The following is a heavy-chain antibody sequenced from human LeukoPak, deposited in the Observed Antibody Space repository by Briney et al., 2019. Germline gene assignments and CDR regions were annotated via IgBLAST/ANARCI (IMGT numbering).Heavy chain of an antibody. CDR2: ISAYNGNT. V-gene: IGHV1-18*01. CDR1: GGTFSSYA. D-gene: IGHD3-3*01. J-gene: IGHJ5*02. Sequence: SVKVSCKASGGTFSSYAISWVRQAPGQGLEWMGWISAYNGNTNYAQKLQGRVTMTTDTSTSTAYMELRSLRSDDTAVYYCARSRITIFGVNWFDPWGQGTLVTVSS. CDR3: ARSRITIFGVNWFDP.